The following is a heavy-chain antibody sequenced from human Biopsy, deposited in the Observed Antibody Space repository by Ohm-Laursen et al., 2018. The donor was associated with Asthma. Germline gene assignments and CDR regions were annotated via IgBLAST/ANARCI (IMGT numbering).Heavy chain of an antibody. D-gene: IGHD2-15*01. CDR3: ARGRGYCRDGNCYNYYFEN. Sequence: PSETLSLTCTVSGGSVSSGSYYWSWIRHHPGSGLEWIGYIDYSGTTYYNPSLKSRVSLSPDTSKNQFSLRLSSLTAADTAVYYCARGRGYCRDGNCYNYYFENWGQGTLVTVSS. J-gene: IGHJ4*02. V-gene: IGHV4-31*03. CDR2: IDYSGTT. CDR1: GGSVSSGSYY.